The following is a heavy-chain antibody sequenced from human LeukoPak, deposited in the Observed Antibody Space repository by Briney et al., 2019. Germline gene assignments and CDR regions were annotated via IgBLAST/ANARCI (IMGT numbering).Heavy chain of an antibody. D-gene: IGHD5-18*01. J-gene: IGHJ4*02. CDR2: INHSGST. CDR3: ASRATATAMVSFGY. V-gene: IGHV4-34*01. CDR1: RGSISNYY. Sequence: SETLSLTCTVSRGSISNYYWSWIRQPPGKGLEWIGEINHSGSTNYNPSLKSRVTISVDTSKNQFSLKLSSVTAADTAVYYCASRATATAMVSFGYWGQGTLVTVSS.